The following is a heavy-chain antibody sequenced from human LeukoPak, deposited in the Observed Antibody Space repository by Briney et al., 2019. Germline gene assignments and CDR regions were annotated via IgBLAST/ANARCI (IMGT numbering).Heavy chain of an antibody. D-gene: IGHD1-7*01. J-gene: IGHJ4*02. CDR3: ARGQRNYFRAVDD. CDR2: IYYTGST. CDR1: GDSVTTYY. Sequence: SETLSLTCTVSGDSVTTYYWSWIRQPPGKGLEFIGQIYYTGSTNYNPSLKSRVTMSVDTSKNQFSLRLTSVTAADTAFYYCARGQRNYFRAVDDWGQGPLVTVSS. V-gene: IGHV4-59*02.